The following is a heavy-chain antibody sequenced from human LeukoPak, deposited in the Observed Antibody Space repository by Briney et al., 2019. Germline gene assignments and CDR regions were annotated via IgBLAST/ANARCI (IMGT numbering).Heavy chain of an antibody. Sequence: SETLSLTCTVSGGSVSSGSYYWSWIQQPPGKGLEWIGYIYYSGSTNYNPSLKSRVTISVDTSKNQFSLKLSSVTAADTAVYYCARDKTNWFDPWGQGTLVTVSS. V-gene: IGHV4-61*01. J-gene: IGHJ5*02. CDR3: ARDKTNWFDP. CDR2: IYYSGST. CDR1: GGSVSSGSYY.